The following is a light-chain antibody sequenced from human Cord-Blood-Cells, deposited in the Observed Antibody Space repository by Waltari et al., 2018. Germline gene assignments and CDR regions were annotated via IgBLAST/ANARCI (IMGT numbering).Light chain of an antibody. J-gene: IGKJ4*01. CDR2: AAS. V-gene: IGKV1-27*01. CDR1: QGICNY. Sequence: DIQMTQSPSSLSASVGDRVTITCRASQGICNYLAWYQQKSGKVPKLLIYAASTLQSGVPSRFSGSGSGTDFTLTISSLQPEDVATYYCQKYNSAPPTFGGGTKVEIK. CDR3: QKYNSAPPT.